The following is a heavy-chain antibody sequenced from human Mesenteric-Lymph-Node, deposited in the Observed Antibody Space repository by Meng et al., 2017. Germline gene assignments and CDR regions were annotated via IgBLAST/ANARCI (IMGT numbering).Heavy chain of an antibody. Sequence: VQLVPSRLGLKSPGASVKVSCKAYGYSFTSYAMNWVRQAPGQGLEWMGWINTNTGNPTYAQGFTGRFVFSLDTSVSTAYLQISSLKAEDTAVYYCVRALRFLSTYYFDYWGQGTLVTVSS. J-gene: IGHJ4*02. D-gene: IGHD3-3*01. CDR2: INTNTGNP. V-gene: IGHV7-4-1*02. CDR1: GYSFTSYA. CDR3: VRALRFLSTYYFDY.